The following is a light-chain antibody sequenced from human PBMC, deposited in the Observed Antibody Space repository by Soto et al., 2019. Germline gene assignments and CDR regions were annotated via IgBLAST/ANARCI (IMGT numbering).Light chain of an antibody. CDR2: LNSDGSH. Sequence: QLVLTQSPSASASLGASVKLTCTLSSGHSNYAIAWHQQQPEKGPRYLMKLNSDGSHSKGDGIPDRFSGSSSGAERYLTISSLQSEDEADYYCQTWGTGINYVFGTGTKVTVL. CDR1: SGHSNYA. V-gene: IGLV4-69*01. CDR3: QTWGTGINYV. J-gene: IGLJ1*01.